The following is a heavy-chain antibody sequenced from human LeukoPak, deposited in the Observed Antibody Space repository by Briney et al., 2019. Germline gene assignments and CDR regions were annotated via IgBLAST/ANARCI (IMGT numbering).Heavy chain of an antibody. V-gene: IGHV3-9*01. J-gene: IGHJ4*02. CDR3: VKDKTGYSSSRFDY. Sequence: GGSLRLSCAASGFTFDDYAMHWVRQAPGKGLEWVSGISWNSGSIGYADSVQGRFTISRDNAKNSLYLQMNSLRPEDTALYYCVKDKTGYSSSRFDYWGQGTLVTVSS. CDR1: GFTFDDYA. D-gene: IGHD6-19*01. CDR2: ISWNSGSI.